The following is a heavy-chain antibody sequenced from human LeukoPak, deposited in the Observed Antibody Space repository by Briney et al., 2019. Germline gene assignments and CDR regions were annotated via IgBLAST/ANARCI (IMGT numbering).Heavy chain of an antibody. Sequence: GRSLRLSCAASGFTFSSYGMHWVRQAPGKGLEWVAVISYDGSNKYHADSVKGRFTISRDNSKNTLYLQMNSLRAEDTAVYYCAKDLGSYPILDYWGQGTLVTVSS. CDR3: AKDLGSYPILDY. V-gene: IGHV3-30*18. J-gene: IGHJ4*02. CDR2: ISYDGSNK. CDR1: GFTFSSYG. D-gene: IGHD1-26*01.